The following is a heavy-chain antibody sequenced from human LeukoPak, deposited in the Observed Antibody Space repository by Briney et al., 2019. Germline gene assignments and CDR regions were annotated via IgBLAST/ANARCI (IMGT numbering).Heavy chain of an antibody. Sequence: ASVKVSCKASGGTFSSYAISWVRQAPGQGLEWMGWINPNSGGTNYAQKFQGRVTMTRDTSISTAYMELSRLRSDDTAVYYCARDLGSTSCYNCYYYYMDVWGKGTTVTVSS. CDR1: GGTFSSYA. CDR3: ARDLGSTSCYNCYYYYMDV. J-gene: IGHJ6*03. D-gene: IGHD2-2*02. V-gene: IGHV1-2*02. CDR2: INPNSGGT.